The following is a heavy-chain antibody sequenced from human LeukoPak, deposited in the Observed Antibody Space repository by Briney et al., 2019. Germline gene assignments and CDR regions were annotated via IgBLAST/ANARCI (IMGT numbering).Heavy chain of an antibody. CDR1: GGSISSGGYH. V-gene: IGHV4-31*03. CDR3: VRSQTPSSGWAFDY. Sequence: PSQTLSLTCTVSGGSISSGGYHWSWIRQHPGKGLEWIGYISYTGSTYYNASLKSRVTISVDTSKNQFTLRLSSVTAADTAVYYCVRSQTPSSGWAFDYWGQGTLVTVSS. CDR2: ISYTGST. D-gene: IGHD6-19*01. J-gene: IGHJ4*02.